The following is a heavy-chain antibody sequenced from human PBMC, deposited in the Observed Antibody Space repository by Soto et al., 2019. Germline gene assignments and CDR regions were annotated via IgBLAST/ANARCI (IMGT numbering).Heavy chain of an antibody. CDR1: GYTFTSHD. J-gene: IGHJ4*02. V-gene: IGHV1-8*01. D-gene: IGHD4-17*01. CDR3: ARWDYGVYARFDY. Sequence: QVQLVQSGTEVKKPGASVKVSRKASGYTFTSHDINWVRQATGQGLEWMGWMNPNSGNTGYAQKFQGRVTMTRNTSISTAYMELSSLRSEDTAVYYCARWDYGVYARFDYWGQGTLVTVSS. CDR2: MNPNSGNT.